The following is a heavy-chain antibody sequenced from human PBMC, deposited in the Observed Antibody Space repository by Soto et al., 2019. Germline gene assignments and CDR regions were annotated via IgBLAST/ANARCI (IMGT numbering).Heavy chain of an antibody. J-gene: IGHJ4*02. CDR3: ARSVAVPGAHIDY. CDR2: VYYTGST. CDR1: GGSISGSY. Sequence: SETLSLTCSVPGGSISGSYWSWIRQSPGKGLEWLGYVYYTGSTNYSPSLRSRVSISVDTSKNEFSLRLSSVTAADTAVYFCARSVAVPGAHIDYWGQGTQVTVSS. D-gene: IGHD6-19*01. V-gene: IGHV4-59*01.